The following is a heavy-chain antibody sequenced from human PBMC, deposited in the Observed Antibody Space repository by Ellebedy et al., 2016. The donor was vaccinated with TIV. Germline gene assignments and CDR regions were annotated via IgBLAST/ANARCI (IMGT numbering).Heavy chain of an antibody. V-gene: IGHV3-23*01. CDR1: GSMFHTYA. CDR3: VAGVGAIYYYHGMEF. CDR2: ISSDGRRT. D-gene: IGHD3-3*01. J-gene: IGHJ6*02. Sequence: GGSLRLSXAASGSMFHTYAMSWVRQTPGKGLQWVSGISSDGRRTYYADSVNGRFTISRDNSKNTVYLQMNSLRVGDTAVYYCVAGVGAIYYYHGMEFWGQGTTVTVSS.